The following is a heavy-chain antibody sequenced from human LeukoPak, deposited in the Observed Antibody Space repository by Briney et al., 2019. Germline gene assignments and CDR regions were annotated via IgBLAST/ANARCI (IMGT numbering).Heavy chain of an antibody. CDR2: INPNSGGT. CDR3: AAGYYDSSRYSDAFDI. J-gene: IGHJ3*02. D-gene: IGHD3-22*01. V-gene: IGHV1-2*02. CDR1: GYTFTSYG. Sequence: ASVKVSCKASGYTFTSYGISWVRQAPGQGLEWMGWINPNSGGTNYVQKYQGRVTMTRDTSISTAYMELSRLRSDDTAVYYCAAGYYDSSRYSDAFDIWGQGTMVTVSS.